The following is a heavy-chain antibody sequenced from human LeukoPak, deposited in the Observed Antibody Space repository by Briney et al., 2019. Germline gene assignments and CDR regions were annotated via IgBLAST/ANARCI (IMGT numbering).Heavy chain of an antibody. CDR3: ARRRYSSGWGD. CDR1: GGSFSGYY. CDR2: INHSGST. Sequence: SETLSLTCAVYGGSFSGYYWSWIRQPPGKGLEWIGEINHSGSTNYNPSLKSRVTISVDTSKNQFSLKLSSVTAADTAVYYCARRRYSSGWGDWGQGTLVTVSS. J-gene: IGHJ4*02. V-gene: IGHV4-34*01. D-gene: IGHD6-19*01.